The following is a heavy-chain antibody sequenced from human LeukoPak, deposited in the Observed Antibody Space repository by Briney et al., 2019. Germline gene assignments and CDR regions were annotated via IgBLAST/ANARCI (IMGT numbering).Heavy chain of an antibody. CDR1: GFTVSSNY. D-gene: IGHD2-2*01. V-gene: IGHV3-53*05. Sequence: GGSLRLSCAASGFTVSSNYMSWVRQAPGKGLEWVSVIYSGGSTYYADSVKGRFTISRDNSKNTLYLQMNSLRAEDTAVYYCAKSVHPYHIDYWGQGTLVTVSS. J-gene: IGHJ4*02. CDR2: IYSGGST. CDR3: AKSVHPYHIDY.